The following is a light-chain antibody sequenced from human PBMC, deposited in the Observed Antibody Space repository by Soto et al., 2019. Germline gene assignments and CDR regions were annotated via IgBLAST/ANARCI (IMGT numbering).Light chain of an antibody. J-gene: IGLJ3*02. CDR3: SSYTIRRSWV. CDR1: TSDVDYNR. Sequence: QSALTQPASVTGSPGQSITIYCTGNTSDVDYNRVSWYQQYPGTAPKLMINEVTNRPSGVSDRFSGSKSGNTASLTISGLQPEDEGDYYCSSYTIRRSWVFGGGTKLTVL. CDR2: EVT. V-gene: IGLV2-14*01.